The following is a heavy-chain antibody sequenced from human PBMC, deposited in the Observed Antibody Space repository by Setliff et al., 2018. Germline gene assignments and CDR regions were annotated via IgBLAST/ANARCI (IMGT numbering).Heavy chain of an antibody. CDR1: GFIVSDKH. V-gene: IGHV3-53*01. Sequence: PGGSLRLSCAASGFIVSDKHMTWLRQAPGRGLEWVSVIYNSDSTYHADSVKGRFTISRDNAKNTVYLQMNSLRVEDTALYYCARDPTRKFDSWGQGTLVTVSS. CDR3: ARDPTRKFDS. CDR2: IYNSDST. J-gene: IGHJ4*02.